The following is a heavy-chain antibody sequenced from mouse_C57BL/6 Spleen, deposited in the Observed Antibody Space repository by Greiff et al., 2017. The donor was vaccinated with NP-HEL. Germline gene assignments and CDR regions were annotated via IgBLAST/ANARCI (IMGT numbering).Heavy chain of an antibody. Sequence: QVQLQQPGAELVKPGASVKMSCKASGYTFTSYWITWVKQRPGQGLEWIGDIYPGSGSTNYNEKFKSKATLTVETSSSTAYMQLSSLTSEDSAVYYGARYKDVEGAMDYWGQGTSVTVSS. V-gene: IGHV1-55*01. CDR2: IYPGSGST. CDR1: GYTFTSYW. J-gene: IGHJ4*01. CDR3: ARYKDVEGAMDY.